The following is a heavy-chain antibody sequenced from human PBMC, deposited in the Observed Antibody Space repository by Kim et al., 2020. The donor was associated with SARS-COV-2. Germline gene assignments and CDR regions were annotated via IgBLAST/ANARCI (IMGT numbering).Heavy chain of an antibody. CDR3: ARSNPAEGGFDY. V-gene: IGHV4-59*13. D-gene: IGHD3-16*01. J-gene: IGHJ4*02. Sequence: SETLSLTCSVSGGSISGYYWSWIRQPPGKGLEWIGYIYYSGSTNYNPSLKSRVTISVDTYTNQFSLKLSSVTAADTAVYYCARSNPAEGGFDYWGQGTLVTVSS. CDR2: IYYSGST. CDR1: GGSISGYY.